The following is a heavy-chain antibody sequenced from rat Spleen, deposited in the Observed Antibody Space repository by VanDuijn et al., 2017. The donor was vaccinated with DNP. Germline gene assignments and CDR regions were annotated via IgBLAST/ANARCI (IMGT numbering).Heavy chain of an antibody. J-gene: IGHJ4*01. CDR1: GFSLNSYG. V-gene: IGHV2S12*01. Sequence: QVQLKESGPGLVQPSQTLSLTCTVSGFSLNSYGVSWVRQPPGKGLEWIAAISSGGITYYNSALKSRLSISRDTSKSQVFLKMNSLQTEDTATYYCARASGPMDAWGQGTSVTVSS. CDR3: ARASGPMDA. D-gene: IGHD4-3*01. CDR2: ISSGGIT.